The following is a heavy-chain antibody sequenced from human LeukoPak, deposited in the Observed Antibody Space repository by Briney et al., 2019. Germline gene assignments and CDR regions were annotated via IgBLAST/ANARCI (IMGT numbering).Heavy chain of an antibody. V-gene: IGHV3-20*04. CDR1: GFTFDDYG. J-gene: IGHJ6*03. CDR2: INWNGGST. D-gene: IGHD3-10*01. Sequence: GGSLRLSCAASGFTFDDYGMSWVRQAPGKGLEWVSGINWNGGSTGYADSVKGRFTISRDNAKNSLYLQMNSPRAEDTALYYCARGYGSGSYLTYYNYYMDVWGKGTTVTVSS. CDR3: ARGYGSGSYLTYYNYYMDV.